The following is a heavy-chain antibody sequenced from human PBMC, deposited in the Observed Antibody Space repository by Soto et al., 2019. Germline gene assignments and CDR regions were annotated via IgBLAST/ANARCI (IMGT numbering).Heavy chain of an antibody. J-gene: IGHJ5*02. CDR3: ASGYCSSTSCLGNWFDP. CDR1: GGSISSSSYY. Sequence: SETLSLTCTVSGGSISSSSYYWGWIRQPPGKGLEWIGSIYYSGSTYYNPSLKSRVTISVDTSKNQFSLKLSSVTAADTAVYYCASGYCSSTSCLGNWFDPWGQGTLVTVSS. D-gene: IGHD2-2*03. V-gene: IGHV4-39*01. CDR2: IYYSGST.